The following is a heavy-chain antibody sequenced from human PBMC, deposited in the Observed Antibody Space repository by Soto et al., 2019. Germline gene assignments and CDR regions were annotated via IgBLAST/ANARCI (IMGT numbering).Heavy chain of an antibody. CDR1: GFTFSSYG. Sequence: QVQLVESGGGVVQPWRSLRLSCAASGFTFSSYGMHWVRQAPGKGLEWVAVISYDVSNKYYADSVKGRFTISRDNSKNTVYLQMNSLRAEDTAVYYCAKDTTYAFDIWGQGTMVTVSS. V-gene: IGHV3-30*18. D-gene: IGHD2-2*01. CDR2: ISYDVSNK. CDR3: AKDTTYAFDI. J-gene: IGHJ3*02.